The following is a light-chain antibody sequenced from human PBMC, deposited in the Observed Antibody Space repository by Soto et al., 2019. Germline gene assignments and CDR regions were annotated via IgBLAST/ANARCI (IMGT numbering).Light chain of an antibody. CDR3: TSYVGSDIWV. CDR2: EVS. Sequence: QSALTQPPSASGSPGQSVTTSCTGTSSDVGAYKYVSWYQQYPGKAPKLMIYEVSKRPSGVPDRFSGSKSGNTASLTVSGLPAEDEADYYCTSYVGSDIWVFGGGTKLTVL. J-gene: IGLJ3*02. CDR1: SSDVGAYKY. V-gene: IGLV2-8*01.